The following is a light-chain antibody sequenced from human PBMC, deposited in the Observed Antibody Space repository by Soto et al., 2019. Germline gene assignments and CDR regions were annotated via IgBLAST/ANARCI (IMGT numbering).Light chain of an antibody. J-gene: IGLJ1*01. CDR3: FSYSSNSILYV. CDR2: DVS. CDR1: SSDVGGYNY. V-gene: IGLV2-14*01. Sequence: QSVLTQPASVSGSPGQSSTISCTGSSSDVGGYNYVSWYQQHPGKAPKLMIYDVSNRPSGGSNRFSGSKSGNTASLTISGLQAEDEADYSCFSYSSNSILYVFGTGTKLTVL.